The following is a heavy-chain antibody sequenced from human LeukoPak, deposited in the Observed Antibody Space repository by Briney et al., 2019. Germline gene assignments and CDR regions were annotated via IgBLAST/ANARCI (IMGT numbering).Heavy chain of an antibody. CDR3: ARGYVYYYYYIDV. CDR1: GGSISSYY. J-gene: IGHJ6*03. Sequence: SETLSLTCTVSGGSISSYYWSWIRQPPGKGLEWVGYIYYSGSTNYNPSLKSRVTISVDKSKNQFSLKLSSVTAADTAVYYCARGYVYYYYYIDVWGKGTTVTVSS. V-gene: IGHV4-59*12. D-gene: IGHD3-16*01. CDR2: IYYSGST.